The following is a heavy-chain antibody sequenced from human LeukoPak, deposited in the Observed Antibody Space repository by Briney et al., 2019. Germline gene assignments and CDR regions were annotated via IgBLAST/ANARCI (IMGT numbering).Heavy chain of an antibody. CDR1: GFTFRSHT. Sequence: GGSLRLSCAASGFTFRSHTMHWVRQAPGKGLEWVAVIAYDGSNKYYADSVKGRITISRDNSENTLYLPMNRLRAEDTAVYYCARDLSGGYSLDYWGQGTLVTVSS. J-gene: IGHJ4*02. V-gene: IGHV3-30-3*01. CDR2: IAYDGSNK. D-gene: IGHD1-26*01. CDR3: ARDLSGGYSLDY.